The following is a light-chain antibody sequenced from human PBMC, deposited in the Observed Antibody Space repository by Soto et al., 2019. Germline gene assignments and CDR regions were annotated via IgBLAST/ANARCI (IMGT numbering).Light chain of an antibody. J-gene: IGKJ1*01. V-gene: IGKV1-39*01. Sequence: DIQMTQSPSSLSASVGDRVTITCPASQSISSYLNWYQQKPGKAPKLLIYAASSLQSGVPSRFSGSGSGTDFTLTISSLQPEDFATYYCQQSYSTPRGTFGQGTKVDIK. CDR3: QQSYSTPRGT. CDR2: AAS. CDR1: QSISSY.